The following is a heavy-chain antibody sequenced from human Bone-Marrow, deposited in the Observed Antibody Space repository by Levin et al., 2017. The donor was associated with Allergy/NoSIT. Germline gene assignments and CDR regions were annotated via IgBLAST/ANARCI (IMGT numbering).Heavy chain of an antibody. CDR1: GFTFSRYW. D-gene: IGHD6-19*01. CDR2: INVDGTTI. J-gene: IGHJ5*02. Sequence: GGSLRLSCAASGFTFSRYWMHWVRQAPGKGLVWVSDINVDGTTIYYADSVRGRVTISRDNAKNTLYLQMNSLRAEDTALYYEARAASDGWYASDAWGQGTLVTVSS. V-gene: IGHV3-74*01. CDR3: ARAASDGWYASDA.